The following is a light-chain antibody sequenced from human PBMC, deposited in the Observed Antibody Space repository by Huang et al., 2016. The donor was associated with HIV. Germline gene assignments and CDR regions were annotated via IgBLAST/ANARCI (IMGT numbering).Light chain of an antibody. CDR2: GAS. CDR3: QQYNYWPYT. J-gene: IGKJ2*01. V-gene: IGKV3-15*01. Sequence: EIVMTQSPATLSVFPGERATLSCRASQSVNSNLAWYQQKPGQAPRLLIYGASARATGIPARFSGSGSGTDFILTISSLQSEDFALYYCQQYNYWPYTFGQGTKLEIK. CDR1: QSVNSN.